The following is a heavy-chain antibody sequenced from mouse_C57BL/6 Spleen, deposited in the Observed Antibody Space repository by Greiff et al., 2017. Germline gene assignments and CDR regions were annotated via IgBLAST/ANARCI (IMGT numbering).Heavy chain of an antibody. CDR3: ARDYDRPSPYFDY. V-gene: IGHV1-26*01. J-gene: IGHJ2*01. Sequence: VQLQQSGPELVKPGASVKISCKASGYTFTDYYMNWVKQSHGKSLEWIGDINPTNGGTSYNQKFKGKATLTVDKSSSTAYMELRSLTSEDSAVYSGARDYDRPSPYFDYWGQGTTLTVSS. CDR1: GYTFTDYY. CDR2: INPTNGGT. D-gene: IGHD2-4*01.